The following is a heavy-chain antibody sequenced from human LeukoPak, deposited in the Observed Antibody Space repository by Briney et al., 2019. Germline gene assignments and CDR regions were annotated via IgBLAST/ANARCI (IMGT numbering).Heavy chain of an antibody. CDR1: GYTFTGYY. J-gene: IGHJ4*02. CDR2: INPNSGGA. D-gene: IGHD3-22*01. V-gene: IGHV1-2*02. Sequence: ASVKVSCKASGYTFTGYYMHWVRQAPGQGLEWMGWINPNSGGANYAQKFLGRVTMTRDTSISTAYMELSRLRSDDTAVYYCARDSYYYDSSGYNDYWGQGTLVTVSS. CDR3: ARDSYYYDSSGYNDY.